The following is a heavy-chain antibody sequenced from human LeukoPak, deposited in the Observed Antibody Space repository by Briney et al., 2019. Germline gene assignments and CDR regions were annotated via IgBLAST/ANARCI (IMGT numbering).Heavy chain of an antibody. CDR1: GFTFSSYG. CDR3: ARVYGDDAFDI. J-gene: IGHJ3*02. D-gene: IGHD4-17*01. CDR2: IWYDGSNK. V-gene: IGHV3-33*01. Sequence: GRSLRLSCAASGFTFSSYGMHWVRQAPGKGLEWVAVIWYDGSNKYYADSVKGRFTISRDNSKNTLYLQMNSLRAEDTAVHYCARVYGDDAFDIWGQGTMVTVSS.